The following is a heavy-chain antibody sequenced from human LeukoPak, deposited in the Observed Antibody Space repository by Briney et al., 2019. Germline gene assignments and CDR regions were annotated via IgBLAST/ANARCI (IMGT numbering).Heavy chain of an antibody. CDR3: ARARGLAHYYGSGSYGMDV. Sequence: GGSLRLSCAASGFTFSTFGMNWVRQAPGKGLEWVSYISSSGSTIYYADSVKGRFTISRDNAKNSLYLQMNSLRAEDTAVYYCARARGLAHYYGSGSYGMDVWGQGTTVTVSS. J-gene: IGHJ6*02. D-gene: IGHD3-10*01. CDR1: GFTFSTFG. V-gene: IGHV3-48*04. CDR2: ISSSGSTI.